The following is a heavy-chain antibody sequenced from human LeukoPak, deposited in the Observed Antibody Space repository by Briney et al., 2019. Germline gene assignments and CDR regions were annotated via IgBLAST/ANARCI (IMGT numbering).Heavy chain of an antibody. J-gene: IGHJ4*02. CDR3: ASIGSSWYSDY. D-gene: IGHD6-13*01. Sequence: SETLSLTCTVSGGSISSYYWSWIRQPPGKGLEWIGYIYYSGSTNYNPSLKSRVTISVDTSKNQFSLKLSSVTAADTAVYYCASIGSSWYSDYWGQGTLVTVSS. V-gene: IGHV4-59*01. CDR2: IYYSGST. CDR1: GGSISSYY.